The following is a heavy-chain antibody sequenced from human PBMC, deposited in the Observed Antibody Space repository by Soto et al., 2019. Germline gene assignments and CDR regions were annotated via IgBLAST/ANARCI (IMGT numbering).Heavy chain of an antibody. V-gene: IGHV1-18*01. CDR2: ISTYNGNT. D-gene: IGHD5-18*01. Sequence: ASVKVSCKASGYTFTNYGINWVRQAPGQGLEWMGWISTYNGNTNYAQNLQGGVTMTTDTSTSTAYMELRSLRSDDTAVYYCARGGYNHGYGRYYYYGMDVWGQGTTVTVSS. J-gene: IGHJ6*02. CDR3: ARGGYNHGYGRYYYYGMDV. CDR1: GYTFTNYG.